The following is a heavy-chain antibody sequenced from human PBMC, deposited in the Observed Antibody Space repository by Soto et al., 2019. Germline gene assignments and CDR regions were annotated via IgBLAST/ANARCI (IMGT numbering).Heavy chain of an antibody. CDR3: ARDYPPDYYDSSGYYFGGWFDL. D-gene: IGHD3-22*01. Sequence: ASVKVSCKASGYTFTGYYMHSVRQAPGQGXEWMGWINPNSGGTNYAQKFQGRVTMTRDTSISTAYMELSRLRFDDTAVYYCARDYPPDYYDSSGYYFGGWFDLWGQGTLVTVSS. V-gene: IGHV1-2*02. J-gene: IGHJ5*02. CDR1: GYTFTGYY. CDR2: INPNSGGT.